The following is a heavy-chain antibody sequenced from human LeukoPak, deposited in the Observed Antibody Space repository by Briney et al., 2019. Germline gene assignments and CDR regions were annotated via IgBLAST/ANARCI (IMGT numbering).Heavy chain of an antibody. CDR2: TNWNGGRT. V-gene: IGHV3-20*04. D-gene: IGHD4-17*01. CDR3: ARDYDYGDYPGY. CDR1: GFIFDDYG. Sequence: GGSLRLSCAASGFIFDDYGMSWVRHAPGKGLEWVSGTNWNGGRTGYADSVKGRFTISRDNAKNSLYLQMNSLRAEDTALYYCARDYDYGDYPGYWGQGTLVTVSS. J-gene: IGHJ4*02.